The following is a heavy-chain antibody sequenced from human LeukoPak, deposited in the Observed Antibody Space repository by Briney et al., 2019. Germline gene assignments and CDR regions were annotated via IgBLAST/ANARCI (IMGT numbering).Heavy chain of an antibody. CDR1: GFIFSSYW. Sequence: GGSLRLSCAASGFIFSSYWMSWVRQAPGKGLEWVANIKQDGSEKYYVDSVKGRFTISRDNAKNSLYLQMNSLRAADTAVYYCARERVKGDSYGYYFDYWGQGTLVTVSS. V-gene: IGHV3-7*01. J-gene: IGHJ4*02. D-gene: IGHD5-18*01. CDR2: IKQDGSEK. CDR3: ARERVKGDSYGYYFDY.